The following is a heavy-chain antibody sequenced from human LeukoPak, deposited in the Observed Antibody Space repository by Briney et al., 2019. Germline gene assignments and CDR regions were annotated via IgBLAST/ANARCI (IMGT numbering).Heavy chain of an antibody. D-gene: IGHD1-26*01. CDR2: INPNSGGT. CDR3: ARDLFSGSYHPFDY. J-gene: IGHJ4*02. V-gene: IGHV1-2*02. CDR1: GYTFTGYY. Sequence: ASVKVSCKASGYTFTGYYMHWVRQAPGQGLEWMGWINPNSGGTNYAQKFQGRVTMTRDTSISTAYMELSGLRSDDTAFYYCARDLFSGSYHPFDYWGQGTLVTVSS.